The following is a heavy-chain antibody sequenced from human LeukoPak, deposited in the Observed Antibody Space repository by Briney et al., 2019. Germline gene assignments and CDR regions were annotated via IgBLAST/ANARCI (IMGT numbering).Heavy chain of an antibody. V-gene: IGHV3-74*01. CDR1: GFTFSSYW. CDR3: ARGGDYKNDY. Sequence: TGGSLRLSCAASGFTFSSYWMHWGRQTPGKGLVWVSRINGAGSSISYADSVKGRVTISRDNAKNTLYLQMNNLRAEDMAVYYCARGGDYKNDYWGQGTLVTVSS. J-gene: IGHJ4*02. CDR2: INGAGSSI. D-gene: IGHD4-17*01.